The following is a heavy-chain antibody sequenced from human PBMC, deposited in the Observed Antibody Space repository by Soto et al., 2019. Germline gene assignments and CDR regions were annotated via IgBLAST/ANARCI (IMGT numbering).Heavy chain of an antibody. CDR1: GYSFTSLD. Sequence: QVQLVQSGAEVREPGASVKVSCKASGYSFTSLDINWVRQTAGQGLEWMGWMEPSTGRTGYAQKFQGRVTMTRDTSIKTDYMEMTTLTSDDTAFYYCARGVSAGVDYWGQGTLVTVSS. J-gene: IGHJ4*02. CDR3: ARGVSAGVDY. D-gene: IGHD1-26*01. V-gene: IGHV1-8*01. CDR2: MEPSTGRT.